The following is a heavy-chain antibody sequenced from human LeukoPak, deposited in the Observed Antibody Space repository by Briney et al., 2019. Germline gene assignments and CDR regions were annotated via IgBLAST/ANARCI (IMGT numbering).Heavy chain of an antibody. V-gene: IGHV4-59*01. CDR1: GGSISNYY. D-gene: IGHD1-1*01. Sequence: SETLSLTCTVSGGSISNYYWNWIRQPPGKGLEWIGYIYYTGNTNYNPPLKSRVTISVDTSKNQFSLKLSSVTAADTAVYYCARDRLQLQSWGQGTLVTVSS. J-gene: IGHJ5*02. CDR3: ARDRLQLQS. CDR2: IYYTGNT.